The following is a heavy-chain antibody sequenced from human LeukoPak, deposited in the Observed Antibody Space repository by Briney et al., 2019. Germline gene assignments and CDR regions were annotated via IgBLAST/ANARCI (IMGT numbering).Heavy chain of an antibody. Sequence: ASVKVSCKASGYTFTSYDINWVRQATGQGLEWMGWMNPNSGNTGYAQKFQGRVTMTRNTSISTAYMELSSLKSEDTAVYYCARERGYSYQGYAFDIWGQGTMVTVSS. CDR2: MNPNSGNT. D-gene: IGHD5-18*01. V-gene: IGHV1-8*01. J-gene: IGHJ3*02. CDR1: GYTFTSYD. CDR3: ARERGYSYQGYAFDI.